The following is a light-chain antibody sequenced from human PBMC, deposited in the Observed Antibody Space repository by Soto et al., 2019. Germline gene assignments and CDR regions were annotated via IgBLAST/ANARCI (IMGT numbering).Light chain of an antibody. CDR3: QQYNSYSPVT. V-gene: IGKV1-5*01. CDR2: DAS. CDR1: QRISSW. J-gene: IGKJ2*01. Sequence: DIQMTQSPSTLSASVGDRVTITCRASQRISSWLAWYQQKPGKAPKLLIYDASSLESGVPSRFSGSGSGTEFTLTISCLQPDDFATYYCQQYNSYSPVTFGQGTKLEIK.